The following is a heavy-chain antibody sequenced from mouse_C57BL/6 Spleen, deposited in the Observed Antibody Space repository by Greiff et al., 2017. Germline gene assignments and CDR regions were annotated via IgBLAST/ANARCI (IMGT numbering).Heavy chain of an antibody. J-gene: IGHJ2*01. Sequence: EVQLQESGPGLVKPSQSLSLTCSVTGYSITSGYYWNWIRQFPGNKLEWMGYISYDGSNNYNPSLNNRISITRDTSKNQFFLKLNSVTTEDTATYYCARANDYDVSYYFDYWGQGTTLTVSS. V-gene: IGHV3-6*01. D-gene: IGHD2-4*01. CDR2: ISYDGSN. CDR3: ARANDYDVSYYFDY. CDR1: GYSITSGYY.